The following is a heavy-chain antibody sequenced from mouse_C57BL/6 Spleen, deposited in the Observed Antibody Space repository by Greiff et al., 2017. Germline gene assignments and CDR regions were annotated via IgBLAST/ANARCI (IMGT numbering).Heavy chain of an antibody. J-gene: IGHJ4*01. D-gene: IGHD3-2*02. V-gene: IGHV1-53*01. CDR1: GYTFTSYW. CDR2: INPSNGGT. Sequence: QVQLQQPGTELVKPGASVKLSCKASGYTFTSYWMHWVKQRPGQGLEWIGNINPSNGGTNYNEKFKSKATLTVDKSSSTAYMQLSSLTSEGSAVYYWARDRSRGYAMDYWGQGTSVTVSS. CDR3: ARDRSRGYAMDY.